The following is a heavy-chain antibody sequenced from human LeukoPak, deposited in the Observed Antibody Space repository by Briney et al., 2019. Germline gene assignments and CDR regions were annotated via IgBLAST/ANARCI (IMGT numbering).Heavy chain of an antibody. CDR2: VSYTGST. V-gene: IGHV4-59*02. CDR1: GVSVSSYY. CDR3: ARLMATIFGGTYYYYNGMDV. Sequence: SETLSLTCTVSGVSVSSYYWSWIRQPPGKGLEWIGYVSYTGSTDYNPSLKSRLTMSLDMPKNQFSLKLSSVTAADTAVYYCARLMATIFGGTYYYYNGMDVWGQGTTVTVSS. D-gene: IGHD3-3*01. J-gene: IGHJ6*02.